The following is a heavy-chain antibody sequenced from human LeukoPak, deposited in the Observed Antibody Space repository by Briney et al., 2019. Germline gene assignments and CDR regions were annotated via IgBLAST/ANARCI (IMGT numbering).Heavy chain of an antibody. Sequence: SETLSLTCTVSGGSISSSSYSWGWIRQPPGKGLEWIGSIYYSGSTYYNPSLKSRVTISVDTSKNQFSLKLSSVTAADTAVYYCATYPPLAGYGSSWYEYWGQGTLVTVSS. V-gene: IGHV4-39*01. D-gene: IGHD6-13*01. CDR2: IYYSGST. J-gene: IGHJ4*02. CDR1: GGSISSSSYS. CDR3: ATYPPLAGYGSSWYEY.